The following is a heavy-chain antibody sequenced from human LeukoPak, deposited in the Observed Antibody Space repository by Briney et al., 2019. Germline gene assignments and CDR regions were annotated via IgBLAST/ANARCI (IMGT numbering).Heavy chain of an antibody. CDR3: ARDRASTGLLYY. CDR2: ISSSSSYI. CDR1: GFTFSSYS. Sequence: KTGGSLRLSCAASGFTFSSYSMNWVRQAPGKGLEWVSSISSSSSYIYYADSVKGRFTISRDNAKNSLYLQMNSLRAEDTAVYYCARDRASTGLLYYWGQGTLVTVSS. D-gene: IGHD2-21*01. J-gene: IGHJ4*02. V-gene: IGHV3-21*01.